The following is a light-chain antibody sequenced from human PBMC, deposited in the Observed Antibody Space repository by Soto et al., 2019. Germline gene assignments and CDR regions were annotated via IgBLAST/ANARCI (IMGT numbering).Light chain of an antibody. CDR3: GSWDSSLSAYV. J-gene: IGLJ1*01. CDR1: SSNIGGNS. V-gene: IGLV1-51*01. Sequence: QSLLTQPPSGSAAPGRKFTISCSGSSSNIGGNSVSWYQQLPGTAPKLLIYDDNKRPSGIPDRFSGSKSGTSATLGITGFQTGDEADYYCGSWDSSLSAYVFGTGTKVTVL. CDR2: DDN.